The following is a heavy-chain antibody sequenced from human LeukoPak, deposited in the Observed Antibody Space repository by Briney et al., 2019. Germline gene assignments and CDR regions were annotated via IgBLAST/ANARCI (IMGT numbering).Heavy chain of an antibody. CDR3: ARARGIEDIVVVPAVPYYYGSGSYDY. CDR1: GFTFRSYG. J-gene: IGHJ4*02. V-gene: IGHV3-30*03. D-gene: IGHD2-2*01. CDR2: ISYDGSNK. Sequence: PGGSLRLSCVASGFTFRSYGMHWVRQAPGKGLEWVAVISYDGSNKYYADSVKGRFTISRDNSKNTLYLQMNSLRAEDTAVYYCARARGIEDIVVVPAVPYYYGSGSYDYWGQGTLVTVSS.